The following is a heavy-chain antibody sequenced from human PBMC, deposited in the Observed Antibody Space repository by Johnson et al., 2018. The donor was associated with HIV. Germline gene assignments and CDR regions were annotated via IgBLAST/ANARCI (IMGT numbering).Heavy chain of an antibody. CDR3: AKRLGYDSRGDQFDI. Sequence: QMLLVESGGGVVQPGRSLRLSCAASGFTFSSYAMHWVRQAPGKGLEWVSTVNGGGGSTYYEDSVKGRFTVSRDNSNNMLYLQMSSLRAADTALYYCAKRLGYDSRGDQFDIWGQGTMVTVSS. J-gene: IGHJ3*02. D-gene: IGHD3-22*01. V-gene: IGHV3-NL1*01. CDR2: VNGGGGST. CDR1: GFTFSSYA.